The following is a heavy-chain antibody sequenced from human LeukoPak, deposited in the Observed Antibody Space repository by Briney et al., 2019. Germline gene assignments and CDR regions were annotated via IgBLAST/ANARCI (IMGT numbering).Heavy chain of an antibody. J-gene: IGHJ4*02. CDR1: GFTFSSSA. V-gene: IGHV3-23*01. CDR2: ISGSDSST. Sequence: GGSLRLSCAASGFTFSSSAMSWVRQAPGKGLEWVSTISGSDSSTHYADSVKGRFTISRDNAKNTLFLQMSSLRAEDTAVYFCAREILAPGKTHDYWGQGTLVTVSS. CDR3: AREILAPGKTHDY.